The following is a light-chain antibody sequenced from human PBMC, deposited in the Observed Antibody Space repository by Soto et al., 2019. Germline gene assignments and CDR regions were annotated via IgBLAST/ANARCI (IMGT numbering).Light chain of an antibody. CDR2: GNS. CDR3: QSYDSSLRV. J-gene: IGLJ1*01. Sequence: SVLTQPPSVSGVPGQRVTISCTGSSSNIGAGYDVHWYQQLPGTAPKLLIYGNSNRPSGVPDRFSGSKSGTSASLAITGLQAEDEADYYCQSYDSSLRVFGTGTKVTVL. CDR1: SSNIGAGYD. V-gene: IGLV1-40*01.